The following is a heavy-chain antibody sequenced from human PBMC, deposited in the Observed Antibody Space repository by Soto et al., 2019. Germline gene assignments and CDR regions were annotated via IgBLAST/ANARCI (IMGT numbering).Heavy chain of an antibody. D-gene: IGHD2-21*01. Sequence: QVQLVQSGAEVKKPGSSVRVSCKASGGNFNIFAVSWVRQAPGQGLQWMGMILPVIGKPNIAQKFQGRVNLGADESTNTAYMELTRLTSEDTAVYFCANDLGIANAWGQGPLVTVSS. CDR3: ANDLGIANA. CDR2: ILPVIGKP. V-gene: IGHV1-69*18. J-gene: IGHJ5*02. CDR1: GGNFNIFA.